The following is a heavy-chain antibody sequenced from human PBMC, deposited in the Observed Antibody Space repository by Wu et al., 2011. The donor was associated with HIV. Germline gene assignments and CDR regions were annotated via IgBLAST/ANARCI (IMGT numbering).Heavy chain of an antibody. CDR3: ARDYSSGWYTAPWGNWFDP. J-gene: IGHJ5*02. D-gene: IGHD6-19*01. CDR2: IIPIFGTA. Sequence: QVQLVQSGAEVKRPGSSVKVSCKASGGTFSSYAISWVRQAPGQGLEWMGRIIPIFGTANYAQKFQGRVTITADESTNTAYMELSSLRSDDTAVYYCARDYSSGWYTAPWGNWFDPWGQGTLVTVSS. CDR1: GGTFSSYA. V-gene: IGHV1-69*18.